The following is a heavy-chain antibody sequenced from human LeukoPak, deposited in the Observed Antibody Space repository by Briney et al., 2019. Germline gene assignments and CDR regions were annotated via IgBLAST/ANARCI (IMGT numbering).Heavy chain of an antibody. CDR2: IIPIFGTA. V-gene: IGHV1-69*13. Sequence: SVKVSCKASGGTFSSYAISWVRQAPGQGLEWMGGIIPIFGTANYAQKFQGRVTITADESTSTAYMELSSLRSEDTAVYYCARTYYYDSSGHYSRGFDYWGQGTLVSVSS. CDR1: GGTFSSYA. J-gene: IGHJ4*02. CDR3: ARTYYYDSSGHYSRGFDY. D-gene: IGHD3-22*01.